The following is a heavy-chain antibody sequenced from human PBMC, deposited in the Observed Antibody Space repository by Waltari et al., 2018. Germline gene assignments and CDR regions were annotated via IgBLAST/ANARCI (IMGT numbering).Heavy chain of an antibody. V-gene: IGHV2-70*04. D-gene: IGHD2-15*01. J-gene: IGHJ4*02. CDR3: ARIGCSGGSCYSDEVDY. CDR1: GFSLSTSGMR. CDR2: IDWDDDK. Sequence: QVTLKESGPALVKPTQTLTLTCTFSGFSLSTSGMRVSWIRQPPGKALELLARIDWDDDKFYSTSLRTRLTISQDTSKNQVLLTMTNMCPVDTASYYCARIGCSGGSCYSDEVDYWGQGTLVTVSS.